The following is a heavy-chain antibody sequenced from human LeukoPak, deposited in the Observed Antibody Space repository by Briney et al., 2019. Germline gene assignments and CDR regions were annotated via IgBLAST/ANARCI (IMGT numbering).Heavy chain of an antibody. D-gene: IGHD3-22*01. J-gene: IGHJ4*02. V-gene: IGHV4-59*11. CDR2: IYYSGTT. CDR3: ARVNYYDRAPDY. CDR1: GGSISSHY. Sequence: PSESLSLTCTVSGGSISSHYWSWIRQPPGKGLEWIGYIYYSGTTNYNPSLKSRVTISVDTSKNQFSLKLSSVTAADTAVYYCARVNYYDRAPDYWGQGTLVTVSS.